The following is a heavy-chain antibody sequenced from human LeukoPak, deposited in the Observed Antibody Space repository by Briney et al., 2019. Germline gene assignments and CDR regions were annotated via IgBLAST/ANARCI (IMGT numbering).Heavy chain of an antibody. J-gene: IGHJ5*02. D-gene: IGHD6-13*01. Sequence: SETLSLTCAVYGGSFSGYYWSWIRQPPGKGLEWIGEINHSGSTNYNPSLKSRVTISVDTSKNQFSLKLSSVTAADTAVYYCARGLRIAAAGNNWFDPWGQGTLVAVSS. CDR2: INHSGST. CDR3: ARGLRIAAAGNNWFDP. V-gene: IGHV4-34*01. CDR1: GGSFSGYY.